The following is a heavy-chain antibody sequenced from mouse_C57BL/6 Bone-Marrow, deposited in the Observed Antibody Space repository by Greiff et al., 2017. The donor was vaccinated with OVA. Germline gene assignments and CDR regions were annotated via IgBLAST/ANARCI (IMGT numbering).Heavy chain of an antibody. Sequence: QVTLKESGPGILQSSQTLSLTCSFSGFSLSTSGMGVSWIRQPTGKGLEWLAHIYWDDDKRYNPSLKSRLTISKDTSRNQVFLKITSVDTADTATYYCARKGAYYYGSSPYWYFDVWGTGTTVTVSS. V-gene: IGHV8-12*01. D-gene: IGHD1-1*01. J-gene: IGHJ1*03. CDR3: ARKGAYYYGSSPYWYFDV. CDR2: IYWDDDK. CDR1: GFSLSTSGMG.